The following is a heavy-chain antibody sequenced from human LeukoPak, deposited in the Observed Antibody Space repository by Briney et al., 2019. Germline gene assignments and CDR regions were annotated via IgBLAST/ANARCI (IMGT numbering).Heavy chain of an antibody. J-gene: IGHJ5*02. D-gene: IGHD6-19*01. CDR1: GVSISSSSYY. CDR3: ARIYSIAVAGT. CDR2: IYYSGST. V-gene: IGHV4-39*01. Sequence: PSETLSLTCTVSGVSISSSSYYWGWIRQPPGKGLEWIGSIYYSGSTYYNPSLKSRVTISVDTSKNQFSLKLSSVTAADTAVYYCARIYSIAVAGTWGQGTLVTVSS.